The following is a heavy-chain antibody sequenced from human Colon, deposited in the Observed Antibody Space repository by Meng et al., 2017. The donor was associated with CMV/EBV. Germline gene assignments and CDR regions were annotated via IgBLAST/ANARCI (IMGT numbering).Heavy chain of an antibody. V-gene: IGHV3-30*02. J-gene: IGHJ6*02. CDR3: AKEFPSLKQVPYVYYGMDV. D-gene: IGHD2-21*01. Sequence: GESLKISCAASGLTPPTVGMHWVRQAPGKGLEWVSFISYDGRKEFYEDSIKGRFTISRDNSNGTLYLQMNRLRTEDTAVYWCAKEFPSLKQVPYVYYGMDVWGQGTTVTVSS. CDR1: GLTPPTVG. CDR2: ISYDGRKE.